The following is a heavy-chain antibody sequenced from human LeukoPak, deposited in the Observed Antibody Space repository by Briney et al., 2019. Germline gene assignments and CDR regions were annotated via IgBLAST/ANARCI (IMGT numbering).Heavy chain of an antibody. CDR2: IYYSGST. CDR3: ARRSRDGYNYVYYFDY. J-gene: IGHJ4*02. V-gene: IGHV4-59*08. D-gene: IGHD5-24*01. CDR1: GGSISGYY. Sequence: SETLSLTCTVSGGSISGYYWSWIRQPPGKGLEWIGYIYYSGSTNYNPSLKSRVTISVDTSKNQFSLKLSSVTAVDTAVYYCARRSRDGYNYVYYFDYWGQGTLVTVSS.